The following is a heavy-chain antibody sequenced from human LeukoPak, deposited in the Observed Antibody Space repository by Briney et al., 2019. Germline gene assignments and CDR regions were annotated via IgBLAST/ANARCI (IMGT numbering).Heavy chain of an antibody. J-gene: IGHJ3*02. CDR3: ARVIGARYCSSTSCPDAFDI. D-gene: IGHD2-2*01. CDR1: GYTFTSYA. CDR2: INAGNGNT. V-gene: IGHV1-3*01. Sequence: ASVKVSCKASGYTFTSYAMHWVRQAPGQRLEWMGWINAGNGNTKYSQKFQGRVTITRDTSASTAYMELSSPRSEDTAVYYCARVIGARYCSSTSCPDAFDIWGQGTMVTVSS.